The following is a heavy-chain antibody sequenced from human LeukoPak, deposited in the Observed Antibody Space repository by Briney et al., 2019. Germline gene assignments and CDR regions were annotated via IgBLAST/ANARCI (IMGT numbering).Heavy chain of an antibody. D-gene: IGHD4-17*01. CDR3: ARSTVTDHDYMDV. CDR2: ISYDGSNK. Sequence: PGGSLTLSYPASGFTFSSYAMHWVRQAPGKGLEWVAVISYDGSNKYYADSVKGRFTISRDNSKNTLYLQMNSLRAEDTAVYYCARSTVTDHDYMDVWGKGTTVTVSS. CDR1: GFTFSSYA. J-gene: IGHJ6*03. V-gene: IGHV3-30*04.